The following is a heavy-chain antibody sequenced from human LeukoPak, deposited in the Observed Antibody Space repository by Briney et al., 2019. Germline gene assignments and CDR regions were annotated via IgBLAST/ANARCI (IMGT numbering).Heavy chain of an antibody. Sequence: GGSLRLSCAGSGFTFSSYPMTWVRQAPGKGLDWVSNIDTSGNTDYADSVKGRFTISRDNSRNTLYLQMNSLRAEDTAVYFCAKYSRPSSRVFDYWGQGTLATVSP. CDR3: AKYSRPSSRVFDY. CDR2: IDTSGNT. CDR1: GFTFSSYP. V-gene: IGHV3-23*01. J-gene: IGHJ4*02. D-gene: IGHD6-13*01.